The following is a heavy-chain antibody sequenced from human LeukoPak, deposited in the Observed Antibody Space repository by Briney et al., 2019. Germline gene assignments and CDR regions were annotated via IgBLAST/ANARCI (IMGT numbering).Heavy chain of an antibody. V-gene: IGHV4-59*01. CDR2: IYYSGST. CDR3: ARGFDSHDAFDI. J-gene: IGHJ3*02. D-gene: IGHD3-9*01. CDR1: GGSISSYY. Sequence: SETLSLTCTVSGGSISSYYWSWIRQPPGKGLERIGYIYYSGSTNYNPSLKSRVTISVDTSKNQFSLKLSSVTAADTAVYYCARGFDSHDAFDIWGQGTMVTVSS.